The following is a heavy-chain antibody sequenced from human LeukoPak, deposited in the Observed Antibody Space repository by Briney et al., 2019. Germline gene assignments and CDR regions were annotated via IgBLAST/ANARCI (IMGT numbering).Heavy chain of an antibody. CDR1: GFSFSSYW. D-gene: IGHD2/OR15-2a*01. Sequence: PGGSLRLSCAASGFSFSSYWVHWVRQAPGKGLVWFARISPDGSSALSADSVRGRFTISRDNADNTLYLQLNSLRAEDTAVYYCATVSFCPRCHFDYWGQGTLVTVSS. J-gene: IGHJ4*02. CDR3: ATVSFCPRCHFDY. V-gene: IGHV3-74*03. CDR2: ISPDGSSA.